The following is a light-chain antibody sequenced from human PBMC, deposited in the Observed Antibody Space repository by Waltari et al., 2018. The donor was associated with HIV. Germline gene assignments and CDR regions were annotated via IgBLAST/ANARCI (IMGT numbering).Light chain of an antibody. V-gene: IGLV2-14*01. J-gene: IGLJ1*01. CDR2: EVS. Sequence: QSTLTQPVSVSGSPGQSITISCTGTSSDVFNSNYVSWYQQHPDRAPKLMIYEVSNRPSGVSNRFSGSKSGNPASLTISGLQAEDEADYYCSSYTRSSTYVFGTGTKVTVL. CDR1: SSDVFNSNY. CDR3: SSYTRSSTYV.